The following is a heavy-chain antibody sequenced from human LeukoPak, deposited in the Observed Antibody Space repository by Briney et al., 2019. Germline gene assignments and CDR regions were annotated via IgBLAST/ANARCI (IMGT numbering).Heavy chain of an antibody. D-gene: IGHD1-1*01. Sequence: PGGSLRLSCAASGFTFSSYWMHWARQAPGEGLVWVSRINGDGSTSNYADSVKGRFTISRDNAKNTLYLQMNSLRAEDTAVYYCARASNRNSINFDYWGQGTLVTVSS. V-gene: IGHV3-74*01. CDR3: ARASNRNSINFDY. CDR1: GFTFSSYW. CDR2: INGDGSTS. J-gene: IGHJ4*02.